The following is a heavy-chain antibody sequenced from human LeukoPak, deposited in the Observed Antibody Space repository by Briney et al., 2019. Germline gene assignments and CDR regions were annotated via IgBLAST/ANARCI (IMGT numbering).Heavy chain of an antibody. J-gene: IGHJ4*02. CDR1: VYTFTSYG. V-gene: IGHV1-18*01. D-gene: IGHD4-17*01. CDR3: ATYRVRYYFDY. CDR2: ISAYNGNT. Sequence: ASVKVSCKASVYTFTSYGISWVRQAPGQGLEWMGWISAYNGNTNYAQKLQGRVTMTTDTSTSTAYMELRSLRSDDTAVYYCATYRVRYYFDYWGQGTLVTVSS.